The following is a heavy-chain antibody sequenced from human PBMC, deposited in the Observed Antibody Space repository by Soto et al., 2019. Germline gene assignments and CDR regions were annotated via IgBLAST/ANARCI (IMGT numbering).Heavy chain of an antibody. V-gene: IGHV4-30-2*01. D-gene: IGHD2-2*01. J-gene: IGHJ4*02. Sequence: PSETLSLTCPGSGASISSGCYSCSWIRQPPGNGLEGIGYIYHSGSTYYNPSIKTRVTISVDSTTNQFSLKLSSVTEADTDVYYCARLPDHWGQGTLVTVSS. CDR1: GASISSGCYS. CDR3: ARLPDH. CDR2: IYHSGST.